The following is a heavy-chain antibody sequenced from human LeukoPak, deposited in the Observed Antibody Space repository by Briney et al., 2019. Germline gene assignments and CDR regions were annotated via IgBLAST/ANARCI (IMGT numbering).Heavy chain of an antibody. CDR1: GFSFRSYS. D-gene: IGHD1-1*01. V-gene: IGHV3-21*04. J-gene: IGHJ4*02. Sequence: GGSLRLSCAASGFSFRSYSMDWVRQAPGKGLEWVASVTGSSSYISYADSVKGRFTISRDTAENSVFLEMKSLRPEDTAVYYCATDRLEGEEPFDSWGQGNLVTVSS. CDR3: ATDRLEGEEPFDS. CDR2: VTGSSSYI.